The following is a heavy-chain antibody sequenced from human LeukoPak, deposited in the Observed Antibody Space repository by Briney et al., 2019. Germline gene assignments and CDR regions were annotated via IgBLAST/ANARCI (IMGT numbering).Heavy chain of an antibody. V-gene: IGHV3-23*01. CDR2: TGSTGVST. J-gene: IGHJ4*02. Sequence: PGGSLGLSCAASGFTFSSYAMNWVRQAPGKGLVWVSGTGSTGVSTFYADSVKGRFTVSRDNSKNTLYLQMNSLRAEDTAVYYCAKAPKLELGYCSGGSCYYFDYWGQGNLVTVSS. CDR3: AKAPKLELGYCSGGSCYYFDY. D-gene: IGHD2-15*01. CDR1: GFTFSSYA.